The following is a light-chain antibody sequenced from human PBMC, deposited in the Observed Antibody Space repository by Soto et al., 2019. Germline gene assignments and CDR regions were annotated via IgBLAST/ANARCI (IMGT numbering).Light chain of an antibody. CDR3: QQYYSYAGYT. V-gene: IGKV1-8*01. CDR1: QGISSY. J-gene: IGKJ2*01. Sequence: AIRMTQSPSSLSASTGDRVTITCRASQGISSYLAWYQQKPGKAPKLLIYAASTLQSGVPSRFSGSGSGTDFTPTISCLQSEDFATYYCQQYYSYAGYTFGQGTK. CDR2: AAS.